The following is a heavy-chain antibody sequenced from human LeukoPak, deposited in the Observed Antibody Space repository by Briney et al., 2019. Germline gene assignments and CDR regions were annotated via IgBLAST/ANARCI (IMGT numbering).Heavy chain of an antibody. CDR2: ISAYNGNT. J-gene: IGHJ5*02. CDR1: GYTFTSYG. CDR3: ARATMVRGVIKWFPRWFDP. D-gene: IGHD3-10*01. V-gene: IGHV1-18*01. Sequence: ASVKVSCKASGYTFTSYGISWVRQAPGQGLEWMGWISAYNGNTNYAQKLQGRVTMTTDTSTSTAYMELRSLRSDDTAVYYCARATMVRGVIKWFPRWFDPWGQGTLVTVSS.